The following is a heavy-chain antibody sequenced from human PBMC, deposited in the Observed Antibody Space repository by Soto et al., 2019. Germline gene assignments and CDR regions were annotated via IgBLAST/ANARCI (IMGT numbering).Heavy chain of an antibody. CDR2: ISPSSTYI. V-gene: IGHV3-21*06. Sequence: EVQLVESGGGLVKPGGSLRLSCAASGFTFSTYSMSWVRQAPGKGLEWVSSISPSSTYIHYADSVKGRFTISRDNAENSRYLEMNSLRDETTAVYYCAGVGGGVVVVPGANRGDFWGQGTLVTVSS. CDR1: GFTFSTYS. CDR3: AGVGGGVVVVPGANRGDF. D-gene: IGHD2-2*01. J-gene: IGHJ4*02.